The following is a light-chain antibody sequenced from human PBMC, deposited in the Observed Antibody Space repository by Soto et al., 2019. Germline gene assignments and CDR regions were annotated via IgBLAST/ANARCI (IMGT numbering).Light chain of an antibody. CDR1: QSVSSN. Sequence: EIVMTQSPATLSVSPGERATLSCRASQSVSSNLAWYQQKPGQAPRLLIYGASTRATGIPARFSGSGSGTEFTLPISSLQFEDFAVYYCQQYNNWPPYTFGQGTKLELK. V-gene: IGKV3-15*01. CDR3: QQYNNWPPYT. CDR2: GAS. J-gene: IGKJ2*01.